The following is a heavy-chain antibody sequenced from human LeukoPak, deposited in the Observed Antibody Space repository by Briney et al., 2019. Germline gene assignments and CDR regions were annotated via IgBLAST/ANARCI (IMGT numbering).Heavy chain of an antibody. V-gene: IGHV4-59*11. J-gene: IGHJ4*02. Sequence: PSETLSLTCTVSGGSISSHCWNWIRQPPGKGLEWIGYIYYSGSTNYNPSLKSRVTISLDTSKSQFSLRLSSVTAADTAVYYCAREGSRWVDFDYWGQGTLVTVSS. CDR1: GGSISSHC. CDR3: AREGSRWVDFDY. D-gene: IGHD1-26*01. CDR2: IYYSGST.